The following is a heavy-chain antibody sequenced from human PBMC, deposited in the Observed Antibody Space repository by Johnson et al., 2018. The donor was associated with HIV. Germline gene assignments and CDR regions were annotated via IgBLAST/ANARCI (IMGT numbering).Heavy chain of an antibody. CDR2: ITGSSGST. J-gene: IGHJ3*02. Sequence: QVQLVESGGGVVQPGRSLRLSCAASGFTFSSYAMHWVRQAPGKGLEWVSTITGSSGSTYYADSVKGRFTISRDNSKNTLYLQMNSLRAEDTALYYCARVRERWELLLSDGSDIWGQGTMVTRSS. CDR1: GFTFSSYA. D-gene: IGHD1-26*01. CDR3: ARVRERWELLLSDGSDI. V-gene: IGHV3-NL1*01.